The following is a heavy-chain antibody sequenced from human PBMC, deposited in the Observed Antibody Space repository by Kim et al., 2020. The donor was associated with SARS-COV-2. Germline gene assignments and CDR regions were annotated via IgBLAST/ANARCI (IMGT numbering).Heavy chain of an antibody. CDR3: VGTIFGVARWGGYFDY. Sequence: SETLSLTCTVSGGSISSSSYYWGWIRQPPGKGLEWIGSIYYSGSTYYNPSLKSRVTISVDTSKNQFSLKLSSVTAADTAVYYCVGTIFGVARWGGYFDYWGQGTLVTVSS. D-gene: IGHD3-3*01. CDR1: GGSISSSSYY. J-gene: IGHJ4*02. V-gene: IGHV4-39*01. CDR2: IYYSGST.